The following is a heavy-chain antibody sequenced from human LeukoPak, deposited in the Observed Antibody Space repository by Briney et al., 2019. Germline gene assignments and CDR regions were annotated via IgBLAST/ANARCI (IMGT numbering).Heavy chain of an antibody. CDR1: GYTFTGYY. D-gene: IGHD1-26*01. CDR3: AREGVGATYGAFDI. V-gene: IGHV1-2*02. J-gene: IGHJ3*02. CDR2: INPNSGGT. Sequence: ASVKVCCKASGYTFTGYYMHWVRQAPGQGLEWMGWINPNSGGTNYAQKFQSRVTMTRDTSISTAYMELSRLRSDDTAVYYCAREGVGATYGAFDIWGQGTMVTVSS.